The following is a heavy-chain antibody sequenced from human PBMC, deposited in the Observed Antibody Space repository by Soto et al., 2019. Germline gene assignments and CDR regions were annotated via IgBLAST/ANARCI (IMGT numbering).Heavy chain of an antibody. V-gene: IGHV3-23*01. CDR3: AKVPKYGVVIEYFDS. J-gene: IGHJ4*02. D-gene: IGHD3-3*01. CDR1: GFTVANFG. CDR2: ISSSGRRT. Sequence: PXESLRLSFGGSGFTVANFGMGWVRQAPGKGLYWVSGISSSGRRTYYADSVKGRFTISRDNSKSTLYLQMDSLRADDTAVYYCAKVPKYGVVIEYFDSCGQRSLVTVSS.